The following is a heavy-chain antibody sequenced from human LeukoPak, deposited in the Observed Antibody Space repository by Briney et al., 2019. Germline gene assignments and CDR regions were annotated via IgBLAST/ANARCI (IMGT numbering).Heavy chain of an antibody. CDR3: AKDRILTGYLDY. D-gene: IGHD3-9*01. V-gene: IGHV3-30*02. Sequence: PGGSLRLSCAASGFPFSSYSMHWVRQAPGKGLEWVAFIRYDGSNKYYADSVKGRFTISRDNSKNTLYLQMNSLRAEDTAVYYCAKDRILTGYLDYWGQGTLVTASS. CDR2: IRYDGSNK. CDR1: GFPFSSYS. J-gene: IGHJ4*02.